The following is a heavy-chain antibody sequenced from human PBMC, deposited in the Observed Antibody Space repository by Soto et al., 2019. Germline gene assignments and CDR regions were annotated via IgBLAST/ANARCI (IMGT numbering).Heavy chain of an antibody. Sequence: QVQLQESGPGLVKPSETLSLTCTVSGGSISSYYWSWIRQPPGKGLEWIGYSYYSGSTNYHPSPKSRITISVDTSKNQSSLKLSSVTAADTAVYYCATNSGYDLRFDYWGQGTLVTVSS. D-gene: IGHD5-12*01. J-gene: IGHJ4*02. CDR2: SYYSGST. CDR1: GGSISSYY. CDR3: ATNSGYDLRFDY. V-gene: IGHV4-59*01.